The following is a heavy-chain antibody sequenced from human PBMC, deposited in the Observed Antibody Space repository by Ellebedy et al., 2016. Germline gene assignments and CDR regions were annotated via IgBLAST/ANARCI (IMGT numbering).Heavy chain of an antibody. CDR3: AKEAYYYYMDV. CDR1: GFTFDDYA. Sequence: GGSLRLXXAASGFTFDDYAMHWVRQAPGKGLEWVSGISWNSGSIGYADSVKGRFTISRDNAKNSLYLQMNSLRAEDTALYYCAKEAYYYYMDVWGKGTTVTVSS. CDR2: ISWNSGSI. V-gene: IGHV3-9*01. J-gene: IGHJ6*03.